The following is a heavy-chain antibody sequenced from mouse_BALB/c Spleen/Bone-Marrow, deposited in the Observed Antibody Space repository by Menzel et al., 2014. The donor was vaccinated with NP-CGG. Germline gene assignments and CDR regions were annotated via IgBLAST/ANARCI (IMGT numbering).Heavy chain of an antibody. CDR3: ARKGAMITHYYAMDY. J-gene: IGHJ4*01. Sequence: DVHLVESGGGLVQPGGSRKLSCAASGFTFSSFGMHWVRQAPEKGLEWVAYISNGSSTIYYADTVKGRLTISRDNPKNTLFLQMTSLRSEDTAMYYCARKGAMITHYYAMDYWGQGTSVAVSS. CDR2: ISNGSSTI. D-gene: IGHD2-4*01. V-gene: IGHV5-17*02. CDR1: GFTFSSFG.